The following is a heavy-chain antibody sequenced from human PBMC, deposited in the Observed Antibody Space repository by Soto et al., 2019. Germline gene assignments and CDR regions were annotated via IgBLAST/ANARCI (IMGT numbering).Heavy chain of an antibody. CDR1: GFTVSTKY. Sequence: EVQLVESGGGLVQPGGSLRLSCAASGFTVSTKYMSWVRQAPGKGLEWVSVIYSGGSTFYADSVSGRFTISRDNSKNTCNLQMTSLRAEDPAVYYCARDPWAADYWGQGTVVTGSS. V-gene: IGHV3-66*01. J-gene: IGHJ4*02. CDR2: IYSGGST. D-gene: IGHD3-16*01. CDR3: ARDPWAADY.